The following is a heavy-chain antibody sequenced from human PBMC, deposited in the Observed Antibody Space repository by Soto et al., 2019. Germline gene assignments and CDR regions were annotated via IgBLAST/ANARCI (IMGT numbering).Heavy chain of an antibody. D-gene: IGHD3-10*01. Sequence: QLQLQESGPGLVKPSETLSLTCTVSGDSISSSSYYWGWIRQPPGKGLEWIGSIYYSGSTFYNPSLNSPVTISVDTSKNQFSLNLSSVTAADTAVYYCARLGVRGLIGLLRLGFWGQGTLVTVSS. CDR1: GDSISSSSYY. J-gene: IGHJ4*02. V-gene: IGHV4-39*01. CDR3: ARLGVRGLIGLLRLGF. CDR2: IYYSGST.